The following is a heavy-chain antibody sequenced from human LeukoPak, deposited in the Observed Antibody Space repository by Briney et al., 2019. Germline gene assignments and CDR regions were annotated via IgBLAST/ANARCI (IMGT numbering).Heavy chain of an antibody. Sequence: ASVKVSCKASGYTFTSYYMHWVRQAPGQGLEWMGIINPSGGSTSYAQKFQGRVTMTRDMSTSTVHMELSSLRSEDTAVYYCARLHSSGWYEMGAFDIWGQGTMVTVSS. CDR2: INPSGGST. CDR3: ARLHSSGWYEMGAFDI. CDR1: GYTFTSYY. D-gene: IGHD6-19*01. V-gene: IGHV1-46*01. J-gene: IGHJ3*02.